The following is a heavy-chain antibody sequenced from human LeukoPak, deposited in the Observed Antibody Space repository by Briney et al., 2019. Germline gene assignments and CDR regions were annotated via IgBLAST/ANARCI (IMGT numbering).Heavy chain of an antibody. CDR1: GFTLRSYG. Sequence: GGSLRLSXAASGFTLRSYGMHWVRQAPGKGLEWVTFIRYDGSNKYYADSVKGRFTISRDNSKNTLYLQMNSLRAEDTAVYYCAKGTGYCDSKPYLSPVDYWGQGTLVTVSS. J-gene: IGHJ4*02. CDR3: AKGTGYCDSKPYLSPVDY. V-gene: IGHV3-30*02. CDR2: IRYDGSNK. D-gene: IGHD3-22*01.